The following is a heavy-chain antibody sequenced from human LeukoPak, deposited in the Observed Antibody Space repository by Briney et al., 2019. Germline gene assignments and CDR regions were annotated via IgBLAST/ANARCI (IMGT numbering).Heavy chain of an antibody. J-gene: IGHJ4*02. D-gene: IGHD3-22*01. CDR2: ISYDGSNK. CDR1: GFTFGSYA. CDR3: ARDPAMIVPDY. V-gene: IGHV3-30-3*01. Sequence: GRSLRLSCAASGFTFGSYAMHWVRQAPGKGLEWVAVISYDGSNKYYADSVKGRFTISRDNSKNTLYLQMNSLRAEDTAVYYCARDPAMIVPDYWGQGTLVTVSS.